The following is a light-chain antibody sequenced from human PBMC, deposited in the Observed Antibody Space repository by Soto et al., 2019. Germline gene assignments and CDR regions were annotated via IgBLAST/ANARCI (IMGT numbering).Light chain of an antibody. J-gene: IGKJ4*01. V-gene: IGKV4-1*01. CDR1: QSVLFSSNNKNY. CDR2: WAS. CDR3: QQYYATPSPT. Sequence: DIVMTESPDSLDVSLGERATINCKSSQSVLFSSNNKNYLAWYQQKPGQPPKLLIYWASTRESGVPDRFSGSGSGTDFTLTISSLQAEDVAVYHCQQYYATPSPTFGGGTKVEIK.